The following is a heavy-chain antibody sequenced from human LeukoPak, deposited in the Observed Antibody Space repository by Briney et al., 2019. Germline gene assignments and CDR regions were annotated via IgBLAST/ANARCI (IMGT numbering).Heavy chain of an antibody. Sequence: GSLRLSCAASGFTFSSYAMHWVRQAPGKGLEWVAVISYDGSNKYYADSAKGRFTISRDNSKNTLYLQMNSLRAEDTAVYYCARDPGSRFNYGSGSYWFDPWGQGTLVTVSS. CDR2: ISYDGSNK. D-gene: IGHD3-10*01. CDR1: GFTFSSYA. V-gene: IGHV3-30*04. CDR3: ARDPGSRFNYGSGSYWFDP. J-gene: IGHJ5*02.